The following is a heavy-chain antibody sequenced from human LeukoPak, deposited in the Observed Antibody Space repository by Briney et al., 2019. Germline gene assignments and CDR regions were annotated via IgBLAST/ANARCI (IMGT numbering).Heavy chain of an antibody. V-gene: IGHV5-51*01. CDR3: ALGMYSSGWCFDY. Sequence: GESLKISCQGSGYSFTTYWIGWVRQMPGKGLEWMGIIYPGDSDTRYSPSFQGQVTISADKSITTAYLQWSSLRASDTAMYYCALGMYSSGWCFDYWGQGTLVTVSP. J-gene: IGHJ4*02. CDR2: IYPGDSDT. D-gene: IGHD6-19*01. CDR1: GYSFTTYW.